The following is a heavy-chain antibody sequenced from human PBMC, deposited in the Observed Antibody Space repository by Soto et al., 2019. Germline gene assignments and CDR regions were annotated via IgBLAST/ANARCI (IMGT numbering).Heavy chain of an antibody. D-gene: IGHD3-9*01. CDR1: GYTFTSYA. CDR2: INAGNGNT. V-gene: IGHV1-3*01. CDR3: ALDYDILTGPFDY. J-gene: IGHJ4*02. Sequence: GASVKVSCKASGYTFTSYAMHWVRQAPGQRLEWMGWINAGNGNTKYSQKFQGRVTITRDTSASTAYMELSSLRSEDTAVYYCALDYDILTGPFDYWGQGTLVTVSS.